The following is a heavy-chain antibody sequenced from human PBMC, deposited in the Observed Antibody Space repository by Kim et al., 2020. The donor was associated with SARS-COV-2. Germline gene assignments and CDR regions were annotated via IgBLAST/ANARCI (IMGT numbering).Heavy chain of an antibody. CDR3: ARGDGSGSYLTFDY. D-gene: IGHD1-26*01. CDR1: GGTFSSYA. CDR2: IIPIFGTA. V-gene: IGHV1-69*13. Sequence: SVKVSCKASGGTFSSYAISWVRQAPGQGLEWMGGIIPIFGTANYAQKFQGRVTITADESTSTAYMELSSLRSEDTAVYYCARGDGSGSYLTFDYWGQGTLVTVSS. J-gene: IGHJ4*02.